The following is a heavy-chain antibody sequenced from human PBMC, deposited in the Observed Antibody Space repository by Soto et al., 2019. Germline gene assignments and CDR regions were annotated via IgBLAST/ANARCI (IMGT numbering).Heavy chain of an antibody. CDR2: INTSGGST. V-gene: IGHV3-23*01. J-gene: IGHJ4*02. Sequence: EVQLLESGGGLVQPGGSLRLSCAASGFTFSSYAMSWVRQAPGKGLEWVSTINTSGGSTYYADSVRGRFTISRDNSKNTLYLQMNSLRAEDTAVYYCAKDGLGAYSYGSYYFAYWGQGTLVTVSS. CDR1: GFTFSSYA. CDR3: AKDGLGAYSYGSYYFAY. D-gene: IGHD5-18*01.